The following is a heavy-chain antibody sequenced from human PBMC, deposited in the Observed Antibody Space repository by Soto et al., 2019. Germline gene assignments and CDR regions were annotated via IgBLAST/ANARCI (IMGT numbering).Heavy chain of an antibody. CDR3: ARVSGSYYYGVDV. J-gene: IGHJ6*02. CDR2: VHNSGRA. CDR1: GASITAYY. D-gene: IGHD1-26*01. V-gene: IGHV4-59*12. Sequence: SETLSLTCAVSGASITAYYWAWVRQPPGKGLEYIGHVHNSGRADYNPSLRSRVTISVDTSRNQFSLKLSSVTAADTAVYYCARVSGSYYYGVDVWGQGTTVTVSS.